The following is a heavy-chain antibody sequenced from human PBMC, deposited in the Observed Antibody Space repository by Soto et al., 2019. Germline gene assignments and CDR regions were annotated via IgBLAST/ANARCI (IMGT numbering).Heavy chain of an antibody. CDR1: GVSISSYY. J-gene: IGHJ4*02. V-gene: IGHV4-59*01. CDR2: IYYSGST. Sequence: QVQLQESGPGLVKPSETLSLTCTVSGVSISSYYWSWIRQPPGKGLEWIGYIYYSGSTHYNPSLKIRVTISVDTSKNQFSLKLSSVTAADTAVYYCARVKEGVSVAGTFDYWGQGTLVTVSS. CDR3: ARVKEGVSVAGTFDY. D-gene: IGHD6-19*01.